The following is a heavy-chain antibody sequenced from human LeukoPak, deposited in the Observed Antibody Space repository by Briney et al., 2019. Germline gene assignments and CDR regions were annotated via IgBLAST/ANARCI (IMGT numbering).Heavy chain of an antibody. CDR1: GFTFSSYW. Sequence: GGSLRLSCAASGFTFSSYWMSWVRQAPGKGLEWVANIKQDGSEKYYVDSVKGRFTISRDNAKNSLYLQMNSLRAEDTAVYYCARDRLSSSQNNYFDYWGQGTLVTVSS. CDR2: IKQDGSEK. J-gene: IGHJ4*02. D-gene: IGHD6-13*01. V-gene: IGHV3-7*01. CDR3: ARDRLSSSQNNYFDY.